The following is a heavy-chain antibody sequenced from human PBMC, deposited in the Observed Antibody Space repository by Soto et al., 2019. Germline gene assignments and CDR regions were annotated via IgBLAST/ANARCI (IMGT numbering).Heavy chain of an antibody. D-gene: IGHD3-10*01. CDR1: GFTFSTYG. CDR2: ISYDGSNK. V-gene: IGHV3-30*18. Sequence: QVQLVESGGGVVQSGRSLRLSCAASGFTFSTYGMHWVHQAPGKGLEWVAVISYDGSNKYYADSVKGRFTISRDNSKDTLFLQMNSLRAEDTAVYYCAKIIRRYGSGYDYWGQGTLVTVSP. J-gene: IGHJ4*02. CDR3: AKIIRRYGSGYDY.